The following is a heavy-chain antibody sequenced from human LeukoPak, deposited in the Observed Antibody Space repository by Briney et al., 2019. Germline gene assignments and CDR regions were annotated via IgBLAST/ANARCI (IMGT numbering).Heavy chain of an antibody. D-gene: IGHD1/OR15-1a*01. V-gene: IGHV3-48*03. Sequence: GGSLRLSCAASGFTFSSYEMNWVRQAPGKGLEWVSYISSVGTTTYYADSVKGRFTISRDNAKNSLYLQMNSLRAEDTAVYYCARWRTYIQGFFDPWGQGTLVTVSS. J-gene: IGHJ5*02. CDR1: GFTFSSYE. CDR2: ISSVGTTT. CDR3: ARWRTYIQGFFDP.